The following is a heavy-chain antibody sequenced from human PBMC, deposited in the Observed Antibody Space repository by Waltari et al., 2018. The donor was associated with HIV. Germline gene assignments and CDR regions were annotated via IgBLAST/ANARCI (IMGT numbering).Heavy chain of an antibody. CDR2: INHSDST. D-gene: IGHD6-25*01. V-gene: IGHV4-34*02. CDR1: GGSFSAYS. J-gene: IGHJ4*02. CDR3: ARTYSSAWYKYFDH. Sequence: QVQLQQWGAGLLKPSETLSLTCAVYGGSFSAYSWNWIRQPPGMGLEWIGEINHSDSTNYNPSLKSRVTISLDTSKNQFSLNLTSVTAADMAVYYCARTYSSAWYKYFDHWGQGTLVTVSS.